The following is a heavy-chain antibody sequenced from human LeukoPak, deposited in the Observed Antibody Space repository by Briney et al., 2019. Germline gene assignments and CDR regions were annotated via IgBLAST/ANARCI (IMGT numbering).Heavy chain of an antibody. Sequence: SETLSLTCTASGGSISSSSYYWGWIRQPPGKGLEWIGSIYHSGSSYYNPSLKGRVTISVDTSKNQFSLKLSSVTAADTAVYYCARHSSYYGNFDYWGQGTLVTVSS. V-gene: IGHV4-39*01. D-gene: IGHD3-10*01. CDR2: IYHSGSS. J-gene: IGHJ4*02. CDR1: GGSISSSSYY. CDR3: ARHSSYYGNFDY.